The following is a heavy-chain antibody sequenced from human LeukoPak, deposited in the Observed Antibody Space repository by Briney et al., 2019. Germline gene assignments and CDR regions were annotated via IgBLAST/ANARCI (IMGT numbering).Heavy chain of an antibody. CDR1: GGTFSSYA. CDR3: AREWYYYDSSGSENYYFDY. Sequence: GASVKVSCKASGGTFSSYAISWVRQAPGRGLEWMGRIIPIFGTANYAQKFQGRVTITTGESTSTAYMELSSLRSEDTAVYYCAREWYYYDSSGSENYYFDYWGQGTLVTVSS. CDR2: IIPIFGTA. D-gene: IGHD3-22*01. V-gene: IGHV1-69*05. J-gene: IGHJ4*02.